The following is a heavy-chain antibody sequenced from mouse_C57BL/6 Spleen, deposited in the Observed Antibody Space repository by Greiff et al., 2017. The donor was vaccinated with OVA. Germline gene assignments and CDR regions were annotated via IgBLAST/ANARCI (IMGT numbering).Heavy chain of an antibody. V-gene: IGHV1-72*01. CDR1: GYTFTSYW. CDR3: ARGGRDGSSSFDY. Sequence: QVQLQQPGAELVKPGASVKLSCKASGYTFTSYWMHWVKQRPGRGLEWIGRIDPISGGTKYNEKFKSKATLTVDKPSSTAYMQLSSLTSEDSAVYYCARGGRDGSSSFDYWGQGTTLTVSS. J-gene: IGHJ2*01. D-gene: IGHD1-1*01. CDR2: IDPISGGT.